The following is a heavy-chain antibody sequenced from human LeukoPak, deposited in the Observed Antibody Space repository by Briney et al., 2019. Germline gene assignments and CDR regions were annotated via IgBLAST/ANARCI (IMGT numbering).Heavy chain of an antibody. Sequence: GGSLRLSCVASEFTFSDYAMSWVRQAPGKGLEWVSGISAGGGSTYYADSVKGRFTISRDNTKKKVFLQMNSLSADDTAVYYCAKAGWYSAKTYATYDDAYDIWGQGTMVTVSS. V-gene: IGHV3-23*01. CDR1: EFTFSDYA. J-gene: IGHJ3*02. D-gene: IGHD1-26*01. CDR2: ISAGGGST. CDR3: AKAGWYSAKTYATYDDAYDI.